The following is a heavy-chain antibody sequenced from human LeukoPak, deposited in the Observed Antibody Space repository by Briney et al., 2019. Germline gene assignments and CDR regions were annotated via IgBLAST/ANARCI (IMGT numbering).Heavy chain of an antibody. CDR3: VRAPYCTSTSCYAHDVFDV. J-gene: IGHJ3*01. Sequence: SVKVSCKASGGTFSSYAISWVRQAPGQGLEWMGTIIPILGIANYAQKFQGRVTITADKSTSTAYMELSSLRSEDTAVYYCVRAPYCTSTSCYAHDVFDVWGQGTMVTVSS. CDR2: IIPILGIA. V-gene: IGHV1-69*04. CDR1: GGTFSSYA. D-gene: IGHD2-2*01.